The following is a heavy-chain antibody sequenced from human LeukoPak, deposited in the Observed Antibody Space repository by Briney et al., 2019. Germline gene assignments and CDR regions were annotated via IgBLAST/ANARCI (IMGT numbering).Heavy chain of an antibody. D-gene: IGHD5-12*01. CDR1: GFTFSCFG. J-gene: IGHJ6*02. V-gene: IGHV3-30*03. CDR2: LSYDGSNK. Sequence: PGGSLRLSCAASGFTFSCFGMHWVRQAPGKGLEWVAVLSYDGSNKHYAASVKGRFTISRDNSQNSLYLQKNSLRLEDTAVYYCGRLMGGYDSYFYGMDVWGQGTTVTVSS. CDR3: GRLMGGYDSYFYGMDV.